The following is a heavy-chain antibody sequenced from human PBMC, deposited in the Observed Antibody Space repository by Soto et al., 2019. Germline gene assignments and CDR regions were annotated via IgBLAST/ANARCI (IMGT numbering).Heavy chain of an antibody. CDR2: IDWDDDT. D-gene: IGHD3-9*01. Sequence: SRPTLVNPTQTPTLTCTFSGFSLSTSGMCVSWIRQPPGKALEWLALIDWDDDTYYSTSLKTRLTISKDTSKNQVVLTITNRDPVDTATFYCARIRVMTTILRVSSYHYCIYVRDQEPTGTVSS. CDR3: ARIRVMTTILRVSSYHYCIYV. V-gene: IGHV2-70*01. J-gene: IGHJ6*02. CDR1: GFSLSTSGMC.